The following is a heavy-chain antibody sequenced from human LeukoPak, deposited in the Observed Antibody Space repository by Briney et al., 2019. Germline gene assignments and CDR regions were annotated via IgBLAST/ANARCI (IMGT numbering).Heavy chain of an antibody. Sequence: GGSLRLSCAASGYTFSSYAMSWVRQAPGKGLEWVSAISGSGGSTYYADSVKGRFTISRDNSKNTLYLQMNSLRAEDTAVYYCAKDARVRGVITLDYWGQGTLVTVSS. V-gene: IGHV3-23*01. CDR1: GYTFSSYA. D-gene: IGHD3-10*01. J-gene: IGHJ4*02. CDR2: ISGSGGST. CDR3: AKDARVRGVITLDY.